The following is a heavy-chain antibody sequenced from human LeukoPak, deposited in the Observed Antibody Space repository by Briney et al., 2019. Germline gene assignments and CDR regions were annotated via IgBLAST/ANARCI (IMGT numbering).Heavy chain of an antibody. V-gene: IGHV3-7*03. Sequence: GGSLRLSCAASGFTFSTYWMTWVRQAPGKGLEWVAIIKPDGSEKYYVDSVKGRFTISRDNAENSLFLQMNGLRPEDTAVFYCARGQYTDGLSYWGQGNLVTVSS. D-gene: IGHD5-24*01. CDR1: GFTFSTYW. CDR2: IKPDGSEK. J-gene: IGHJ4*02. CDR3: ARGQYTDGLSY.